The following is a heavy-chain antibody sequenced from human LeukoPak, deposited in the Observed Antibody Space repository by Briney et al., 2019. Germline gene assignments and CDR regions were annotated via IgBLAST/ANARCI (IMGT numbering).Heavy chain of an antibody. D-gene: IGHD3-10*01. J-gene: IGHJ6*02. Sequence: GGSLRLSCAASGFIFSSYAMNWVRQAPGKGLEWVSGISGSGGSTYYADSVKGRFTISRDNSKNTLYLQMNSLRAEDTAVYYCAKPYDSGSYYSVYNVMDVWGPGTTVTVSS. CDR1: GFIFSSYA. CDR2: ISGSGGST. V-gene: IGHV3-23*01. CDR3: AKPYDSGSYYSVYNVMDV.